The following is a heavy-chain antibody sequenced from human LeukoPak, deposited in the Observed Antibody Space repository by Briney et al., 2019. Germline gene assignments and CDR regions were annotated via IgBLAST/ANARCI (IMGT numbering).Heavy chain of an antibody. CDR1: RFTFSSYG. J-gene: IGHJ4*02. V-gene: IGHV3-23*01. D-gene: IGHD3-22*01. Sequence: GGSLRLSCAASRFTFSSYGMSWVRQAPGKELEWVSGISGSGGSTYYADSAKGRFTISRDNSKNTLYLQMNSLRAEDTAVYYCAKDLQYYYDSSGYYQLGYWGQGTLVTVSS. CDR3: AKDLQYYYDSSGYYQLGY. CDR2: ISGSGGST.